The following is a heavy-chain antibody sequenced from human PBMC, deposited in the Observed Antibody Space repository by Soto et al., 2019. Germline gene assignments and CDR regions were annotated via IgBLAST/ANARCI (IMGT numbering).Heavy chain of an antibody. J-gene: IGHJ4*01. V-gene: IGHV1-46*01. CDR2: INPSGGST. Sequence: ASVKVSCKASGYTFTSYYMHWVRQAPGQGLEWMGIINPSGGSTSYAQKFQGRVTMTRDTSTSTVYMELSSLRSEDTAVYYCLMAPIGKNYYFDYWGHGTLVTVSS. D-gene: IGHD5-12*01. CDR1: GYTFTSYY. CDR3: LMAPIGKNYYFDY.